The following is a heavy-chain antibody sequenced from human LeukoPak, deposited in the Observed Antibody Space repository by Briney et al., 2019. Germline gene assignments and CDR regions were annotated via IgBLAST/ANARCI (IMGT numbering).Heavy chain of an antibody. CDR2: IIPIFGTA. CDR1: VGTFSSYA. Sequence: ASVKVSCKASVGTFSSYAISWVRQAPGQGLEWMGGIIPIFGTAHYAQKFQGRVTITADKSTSTAYMELSSLRSEDTAVYYCATSIAAAGYYYYYMDVWGKGTTVTVSS. D-gene: IGHD6-13*01. V-gene: IGHV1-69*06. J-gene: IGHJ6*03. CDR3: ATSIAAAGYYYYYMDV.